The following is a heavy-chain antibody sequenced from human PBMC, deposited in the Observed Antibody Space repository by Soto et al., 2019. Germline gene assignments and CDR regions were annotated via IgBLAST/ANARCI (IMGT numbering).Heavy chain of an antibody. J-gene: IGHJ4*02. CDR1: GFTVSSNF. Sequence: EVQLVESGGGLIQPGGSLRLSFAASGFTVSSNFMSWVRQAPGKGLEWVSLIYSGGSTYYADSVKGRFTISRDNSKNTLYLQMNSLRAEDTAVYYCARSPKHDYWGQGTLVTVSS. CDR3: ARSPKHDY. V-gene: IGHV3-53*01. CDR2: IYSGGST.